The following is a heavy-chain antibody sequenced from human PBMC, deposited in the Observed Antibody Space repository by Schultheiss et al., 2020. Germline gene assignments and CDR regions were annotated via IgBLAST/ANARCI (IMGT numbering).Heavy chain of an antibody. J-gene: IGHJ4*02. CDR3: ARGNGLGPDYYGSSAYYLHFDY. V-gene: IGHV4-30-4*01. CDR2: IYYSGST. CDR1: GGSISSGEYY. D-gene: IGHD3-22*01. Sequence: SQNLSLTCTVSGGSISSGEYYWSWIRQPPGKGLEWIGCIYYSGSTYYNPSLKSRVTISIDTSKRQFSLNLSSVTAADTAVYYCARGNGLGPDYYGSSAYYLHFDYWGQGTLVTVSS.